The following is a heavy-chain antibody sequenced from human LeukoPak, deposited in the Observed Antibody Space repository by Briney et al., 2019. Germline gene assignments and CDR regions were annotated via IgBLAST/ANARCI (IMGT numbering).Heavy chain of an antibody. Sequence: GGSLRLSCAASGFTFSTYWMHWVRQAPGKGLVRVSRINGDGSTTNHADSVKGRFTISRDNAKSTLYLQVNSLRVEDAAVYYCARVVLSGAYQIDLWGQGTLVTVSS. CDR2: INGDGSTT. V-gene: IGHV3-74*01. CDR1: GFTFSTYW. CDR3: ARVVLSGAYQIDL. D-gene: IGHD2/OR15-2a*01. J-gene: IGHJ5*02.